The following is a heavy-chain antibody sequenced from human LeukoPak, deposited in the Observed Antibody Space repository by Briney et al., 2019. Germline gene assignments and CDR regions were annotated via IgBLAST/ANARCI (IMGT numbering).Heavy chain of an antibody. Sequence: GGSLRLSCAASGFTFSSYEMNWVRQAPGKGLEWVSYISSSGSTIYYADYVKGRFTISRDNAKNSLYLQMNSLRVDDTGIYYCARDQRGVSGIRDFDYWGQGTRVTVSS. V-gene: IGHV3-48*03. CDR3: ARDQRGVSGIRDFDY. J-gene: IGHJ4*02. CDR2: ISSSGSTI. D-gene: IGHD2-8*01. CDR1: GFTFSSYE.